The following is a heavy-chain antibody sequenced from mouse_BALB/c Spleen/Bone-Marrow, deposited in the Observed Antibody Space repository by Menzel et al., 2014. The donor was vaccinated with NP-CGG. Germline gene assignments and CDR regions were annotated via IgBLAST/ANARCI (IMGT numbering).Heavy chain of an antibody. Sequence: VQLQQPRAELVKPGASVKLSCTASGFNIKDTYMHWVKQRPEQGLEWIGRIDPANGNTKYDPKLQGKATITADTSSNTAYLQLSSLTSEDTAVYYCAVYDYGGFAYRGKGTLVSVPA. V-gene: IGHV14-3*02. CDR1: GFNIKDTY. CDR2: IDPANGNT. D-gene: IGHD2-4*01. CDR3: AVYDYGGFAY. J-gene: IGHJ3*01.